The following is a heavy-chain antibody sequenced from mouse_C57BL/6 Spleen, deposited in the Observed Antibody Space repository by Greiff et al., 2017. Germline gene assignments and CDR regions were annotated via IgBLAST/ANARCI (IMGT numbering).Heavy chain of an antibody. V-gene: IGHV1-85*01. CDR3: ARSSIYYYGSSFDY. Sequence: VKLVESGPELVKPGASVKLSCKASGYTFTSYDINWVKQRPGQGLEWIGWIYPRDGSTKYNEKFKGKATLTVDTSSSTAYMELHSLTSEDSAVYFCARSSIYYYGSSFDYWGQGTTLTVSS. CDR1: GYTFTSYD. CDR2: IYPRDGST. D-gene: IGHD1-1*01. J-gene: IGHJ2*01.